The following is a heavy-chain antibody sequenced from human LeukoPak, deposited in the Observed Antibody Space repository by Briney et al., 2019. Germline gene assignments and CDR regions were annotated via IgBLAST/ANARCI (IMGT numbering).Heavy chain of an antibody. CDR1: GFTFSNYW. CDR2: INKDGSEK. D-gene: IGHD3-22*01. V-gene: IGHV3-7*01. J-gene: IGHJ1*01. Sequence: PGGSLRLSCAASGFTFSNYWMAWVRQAPGRGLEWVANINKDGSEKYYVDSVRGRLTISRDNAKNSLYLQMNSLGAEDTAVYYCVRELVVRVAEYFHHWGQGTPVTVSS. CDR3: VRELVVRVAEYFHH.